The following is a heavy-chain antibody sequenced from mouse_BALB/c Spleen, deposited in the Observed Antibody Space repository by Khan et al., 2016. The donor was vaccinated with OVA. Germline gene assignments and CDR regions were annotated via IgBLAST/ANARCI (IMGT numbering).Heavy chain of an antibody. Sequence: QIELVQSGPELKKPGETVKISCKASGYTFTNYGINWVKQAPGKGLKWMGWINTYTGEPTYADDFKGRFAFSLETSASTAYLQINILKNEDTAKXFCARMKPYWYFDLWGAGTTVTVSS. CDR1: GYTFTNYG. V-gene: IGHV9-3-1*01. CDR3: ARMKPYWYFDL. CDR2: INTYTGEP. J-gene: IGHJ1*01.